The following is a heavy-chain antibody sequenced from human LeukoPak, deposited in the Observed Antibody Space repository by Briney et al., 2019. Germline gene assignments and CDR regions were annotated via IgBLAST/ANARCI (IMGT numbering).Heavy chain of an antibody. CDR1: GFTFSSYA. J-gene: IGHJ4*02. D-gene: IGHD5-24*01. CDR2: ISYDGSNK. V-gene: IGHV3-30*04. CDR3: VKSGYNRFDY. Sequence: PGGSLRLSCAASGFTFSSYAMHWVRQAPGKGLEWVAVISYDGSNKYYADSVKGRFTISRDNSKNTLYLQMNSLRAADTAVYYCVKSGYNRFDYWGQGALVTVSS.